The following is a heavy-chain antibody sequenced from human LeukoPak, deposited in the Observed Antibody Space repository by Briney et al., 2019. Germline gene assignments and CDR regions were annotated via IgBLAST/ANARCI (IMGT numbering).Heavy chain of an antibody. J-gene: IGHJ5*02. CDR2: IYYSGST. D-gene: IGHD3-10*01. V-gene: IGHV4-59*01. Sequence: SETPSLTCTVSGGSISSYYWSWIRQPPGKGLEWIGYIYYSGSTNYNPSLKSRVTISEDTSKNQFSLKLNSVTAADTAVYYCARGSRTRITMVRGAKPTDNWFDPWGQGTLVTVSS. CDR1: GGSISSYY. CDR3: ARGSRTRITMVRGAKPTDNWFDP.